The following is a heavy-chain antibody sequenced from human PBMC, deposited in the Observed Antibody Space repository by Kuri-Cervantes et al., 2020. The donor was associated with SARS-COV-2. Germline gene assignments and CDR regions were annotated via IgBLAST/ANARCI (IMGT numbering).Heavy chain of an antibody. D-gene: IGHD3-3*01. CDR1: GYTFTGYY. J-gene: IGHJ4*02. V-gene: IGHV1-2*02. Sequence: ASVKVSCKASGYTFTGYYMHWVRQAPGQGLEWMGWINPNSGGTNCAQKFQGRVTMTRDTSISTAYMELSRLRSDDTAVYYCARVVPPEFTIFGVVLSGDRFDYWGQGTLVTVSS. CDR3: ARVVPPEFTIFGVVLSGDRFDY. CDR2: INPNSGGT.